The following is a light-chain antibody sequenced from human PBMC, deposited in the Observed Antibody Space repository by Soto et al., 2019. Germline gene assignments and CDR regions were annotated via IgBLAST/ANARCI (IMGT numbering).Light chain of an antibody. CDR3: LQYGGLPRT. Sequence: EIVLTQSPRTLSLSPEERATLSCRATQSVSSNYLAWYQQKSGRAPRLLIYGASSRATGIPDRFSGGGSGTDFTLTITRLEPEDFAVYFCLQYGGLPRTFGQGTKVDNK. V-gene: IGKV3-20*01. CDR2: GAS. J-gene: IGKJ1*01. CDR1: QSVSSNY.